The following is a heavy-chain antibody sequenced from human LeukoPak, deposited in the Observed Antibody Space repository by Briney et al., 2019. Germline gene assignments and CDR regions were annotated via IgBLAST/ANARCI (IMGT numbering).Heavy chain of an antibody. V-gene: IGHV1-46*01. CDR2: IYPRDGST. Sequence: ASVTVSCKASGGTFSSYAISWVRQAPGQGLEWMEMIYPRDGSTSYAQKFQGRVTVTRDTSTSTVHMELSGLRSEDTAVYYCARDQEGFDYWGQGTLVTVSS. CDR1: GGTFSSYA. J-gene: IGHJ4*02. CDR3: ARDQEGFDY.